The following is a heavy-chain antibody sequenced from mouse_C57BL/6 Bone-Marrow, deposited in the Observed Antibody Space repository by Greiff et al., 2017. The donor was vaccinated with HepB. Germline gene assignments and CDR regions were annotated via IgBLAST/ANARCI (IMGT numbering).Heavy chain of an antibody. D-gene: IGHD2-2*01. Sequence: VQLQQPGAELVKPGASVKLSCKASGYTFTSYWMHWVKQRPGRGLEWIGRIDPNSGGTKYNEKFKSKATLTVDKPSSTAYMQLSSLTSEDSAVYDCARSTMVTTGYFDYWGQGTTLTGSS. V-gene: IGHV1-72*01. J-gene: IGHJ2*01. CDR1: GYTFTSYW. CDR3: ARSTMVTTGYFDY. CDR2: IDPNSGGT.